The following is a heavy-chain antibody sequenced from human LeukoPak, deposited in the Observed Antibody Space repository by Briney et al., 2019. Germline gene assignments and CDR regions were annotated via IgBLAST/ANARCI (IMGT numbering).Heavy chain of an antibody. Sequence: PGGSLRLSCAASGFTFSSYWMSWVRQAPGKGLEWVANIKQDGSEKYYVDSVKGRFTISRDNAKNSLYLQMNSLRAEDTAVYYCARDRMIGDYYYYGMDVWGQGTTVTVSS. V-gene: IGHV3-7*01. CDR3: ARDRMIGDYYYYGMDV. CDR1: GFTFSSYW. CDR2: IKQDGSEK. D-gene: IGHD2-21*01. J-gene: IGHJ6*02.